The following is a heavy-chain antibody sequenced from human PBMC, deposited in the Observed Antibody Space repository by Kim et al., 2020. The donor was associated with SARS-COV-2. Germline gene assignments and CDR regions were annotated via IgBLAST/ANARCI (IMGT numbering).Heavy chain of an antibody. CDR1: GFTFSNYA. CDR3: AREGRTEWYPYYGMDV. D-gene: IGHD2-8*01. J-gene: IGHJ6*01. V-gene: IGHV3-33*01. CDR2: IWYDGNNE. Sequence: GGSLRLSCAASGFTFSNYAMHWVRQAPGKGLQWVAVIWYDGNNEYYADSVKGRFSISRDNSQNTVYLQMNSLRGEDTAVYYCAREGRTEWYPYYGMDVWG.